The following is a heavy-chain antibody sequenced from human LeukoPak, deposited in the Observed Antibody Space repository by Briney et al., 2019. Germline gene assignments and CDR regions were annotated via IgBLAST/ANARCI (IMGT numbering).Heavy chain of an antibody. CDR3: ARDAPPRSYSGGFFDY. J-gene: IGHJ4*02. D-gene: IGHD1-26*01. CDR2: ISGSGGST. V-gene: IGHV3-23*01. Sequence: PGGSLRLSCAASGFTFSSYAMSWVRQAPGKGLEWVSAISGSGGSTYYADSVKGRFTISRDNSKNTLYLQMNSLRAEDTAVYYCARDAPPRSYSGGFFDYWGQGTLVTVSS. CDR1: GFTFSSYA.